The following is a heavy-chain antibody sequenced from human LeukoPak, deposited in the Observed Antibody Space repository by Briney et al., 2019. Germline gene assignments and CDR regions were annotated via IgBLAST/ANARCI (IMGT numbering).Heavy chain of an antibody. V-gene: IGHV3-23*01. CDR1: GGSITTYY. Sequence: LTCSVSGGSITTYYWTWIRQPPGKGLEWVSAISGSGGSTYYADSVKGRFTISRDNSKNTLYLQMNSLRAEDTAVYYCAKQPIFGIHWFDPWGQGTLVTVSS. CDR3: AKQPIFGIHWFDP. CDR2: ISGSGGST. D-gene: IGHD3-3*01. J-gene: IGHJ5*02.